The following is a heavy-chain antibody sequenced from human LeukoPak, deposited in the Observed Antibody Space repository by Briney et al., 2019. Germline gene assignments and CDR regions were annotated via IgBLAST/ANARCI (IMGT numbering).Heavy chain of an antibody. Sequence: GGSLRLSCAASGFTFINYAMNWVRQAPGKGLEWVSALSFSGLTTYYADSVRGRFTISRDNSKSTLYLQMNSLRAEDTALYYCAKDQAGGSGSYSPYYWGQGTLVTVSS. CDR2: LSFSGLTT. D-gene: IGHD3-10*01. J-gene: IGHJ4*02. V-gene: IGHV3-23*01. CDR3: AKDQAGGSGSYSPYY. CDR1: GFTFINYA.